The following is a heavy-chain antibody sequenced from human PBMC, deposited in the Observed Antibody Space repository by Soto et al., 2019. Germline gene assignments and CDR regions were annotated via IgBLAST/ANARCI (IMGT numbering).Heavy chain of an antibody. CDR3: AKGHYYYDSGGYYPLQVPHYFDY. D-gene: IGHD3-22*01. CDR1: GFTFSSYA. Sequence: GGSLRLSCAASGFTFSSYAMSWVRQAPGKGLEWVSAISGSGGSTYYADSVKGRFTISRDNSKNTLYLQMNSLRAEDTAVYYCAKGHYYYDSGGYYPLQVPHYFDYWGQGTLVTVSS. CDR2: ISGSGGST. V-gene: IGHV3-23*01. J-gene: IGHJ4*02.